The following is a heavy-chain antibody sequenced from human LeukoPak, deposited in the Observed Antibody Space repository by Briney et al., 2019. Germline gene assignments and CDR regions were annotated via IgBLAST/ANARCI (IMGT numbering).Heavy chain of an antibody. CDR3: AKDRSSELYDYVWGSYPSFNY. CDR1: GFTFSSYA. D-gene: IGHD3-16*02. CDR2: ISGSGGST. J-gene: IGHJ4*02. V-gene: IGHV3-23*01. Sequence: QAGGSLRLSCAASGFTFSSYAMSWVRQAPGKGLEWVSAISGSGGSTYYADSVKGRFTISRDNSKNTLYLQMNSLRAEDTAVYYCAKDRSSELYDYVWGSYPSFNYWGQGTLVTVSS.